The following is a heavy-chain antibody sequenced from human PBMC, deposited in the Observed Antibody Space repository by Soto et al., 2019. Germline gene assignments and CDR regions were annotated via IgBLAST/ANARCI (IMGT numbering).Heavy chain of an antibody. D-gene: IGHD2-8*01. V-gene: IGHV4-34*01. CDR1: GGSFSVYH. Sequence: QVQLQQWGAGLLKPSETLSLTCDVYGGSFSVYHWSWIRQPPGKALEWIGEINQSGSTNYTPSLKSRVTISIATSKNQFSLKLSSVTAADTAVYYCARARPGVYFPRPFDPWGQGTLVTVSS. CDR3: ARARPGVYFPRPFDP. CDR2: INQSGST. J-gene: IGHJ5*02.